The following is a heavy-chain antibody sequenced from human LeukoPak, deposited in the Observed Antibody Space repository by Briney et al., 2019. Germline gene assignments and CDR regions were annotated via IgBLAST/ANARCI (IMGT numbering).Heavy chain of an antibody. D-gene: IGHD1-26*01. J-gene: IGHJ5*01. CDR3: VKARGSGSHKDWHFDS. CDR1: GFPFINYG. Sequence: GGSLRLSCVASGFPFINYGMTWVRRAPGKGLGWVSGLSGSGGSVWYADSVKGRFTISRDNSNYILYLQMNSLRAEDTAIYYCVKARGSGSHKDWHFDSWGQGTLVTVSS. V-gene: IGHV3-23*01. CDR2: LSGSGGSV.